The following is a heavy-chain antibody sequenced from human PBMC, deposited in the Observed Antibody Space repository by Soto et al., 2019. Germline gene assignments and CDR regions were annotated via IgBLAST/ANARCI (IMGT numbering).Heavy chain of an antibody. CDR1: GFTFSSHA. D-gene: IGHD3-22*01. J-gene: IGHJ4*02. V-gene: IGHV3-23*01. CDR3: AKEGYTYYYDSSGPY. Sequence: EVQFLEFGGGLVQPGGSLRLSCAASGFTFSSHAMSWVRQAPGKGLEWVSAISGSGGGTYFADSVKGRFTISRDNSKNTLYLQMNSLRTEDTAVYYCAKEGYTYYYDSSGPYWGQGTLVTVSS. CDR2: ISGSGGGT.